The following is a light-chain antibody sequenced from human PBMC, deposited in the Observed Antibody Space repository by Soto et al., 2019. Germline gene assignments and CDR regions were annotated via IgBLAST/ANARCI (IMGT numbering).Light chain of an antibody. Sequence: DIQMTQSPSSLSASVGDRVTITCRASQSITTYLNWYRQKPGKAPKLLIYAASSLQSGVPSRSSGSGSETEFTLSISSLQPEDFATYFCQQIYSAPLTFGRGTTGDIK. CDR2: AAS. V-gene: IGKV1-39*01. J-gene: IGKJ4*01. CDR1: QSITTY. CDR3: QQIYSAPLT.